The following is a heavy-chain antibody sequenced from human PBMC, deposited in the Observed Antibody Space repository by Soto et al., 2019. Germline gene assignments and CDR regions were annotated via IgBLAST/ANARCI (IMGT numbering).Heavy chain of an antibody. V-gene: IGHV3-48*02. J-gene: IGHJ6*02. CDR2: ISSSSSTI. D-gene: IGHD3-3*01. Sequence: GGSLRLSCAASGFTFSSYSMNWVRQAPGKGLEWVSYISSSSSTIYYADSVKGRFTISRENAKNSLYLQMNSLRDEDTAVYYCARGGRTYYDFWSGYYTKDPYGMDVWGQGTTVTVSS. CDR3: ARGGRTYYDFWSGYYTKDPYGMDV. CDR1: GFTFSSYS.